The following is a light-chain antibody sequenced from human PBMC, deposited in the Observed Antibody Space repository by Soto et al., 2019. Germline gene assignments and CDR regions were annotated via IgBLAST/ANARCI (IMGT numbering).Light chain of an antibody. CDR1: SSDVGSNNR. CDR3: SSYTTSSTYV. CDR2: DVS. Sequence: QSALTQPPSVSGSPGQSVAISCTGTSSDVGSNNRVSWYQQPPGTAPILIIYDVSNLPSGVPDRFSGSKSGNTASLTISGLQAEDEADYYCSSYTTSSTYVFGTGTKLTVL. V-gene: IGLV2-18*02. J-gene: IGLJ1*01.